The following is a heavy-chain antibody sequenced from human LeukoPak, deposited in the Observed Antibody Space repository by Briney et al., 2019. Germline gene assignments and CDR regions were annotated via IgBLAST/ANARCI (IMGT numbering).Heavy chain of an antibody. V-gene: IGHV1-8*01. J-gene: IGHJ6*03. CDR2: MNPNSGNT. CDR1: GYTFTSYD. Sequence: ASVKVSCKASGYTFTSYDINWVRQATGQGLEWMGWMNPNSGNTAYAQKFQGRVTMTRNTSISTAYMELSSLRSEDTAVYYCAKGGGMAGYSSCWDYYYYVDVWGKGTTVTASS. D-gene: IGHD6-13*01. CDR3: AKGGGMAGYSSCWDYYYYVDV.